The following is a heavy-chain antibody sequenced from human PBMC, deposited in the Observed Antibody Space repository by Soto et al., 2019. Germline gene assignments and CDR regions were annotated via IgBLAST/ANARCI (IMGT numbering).Heavy chain of an antibody. Sequence: PGGSLRLSCRGSGFAFRSCCTKWVCQAPGKGLEWVSYISSSSTTIYYADSVKGRFTVSRDNAKNSLYLQMSTLRAEDTAVYYCARALLPLYDLDYWGQGTLVTVSS. CDR3: ARALLPLYDLDY. D-gene: IGHD3-3*01. V-gene: IGHV3-48*01. CDR2: ISSSSTTI. J-gene: IGHJ4*02. CDR1: GFAFRSCC.